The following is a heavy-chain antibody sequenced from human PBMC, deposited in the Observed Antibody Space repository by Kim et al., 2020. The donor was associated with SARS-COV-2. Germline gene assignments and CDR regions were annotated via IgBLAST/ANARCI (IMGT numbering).Heavy chain of an antibody. CDR2: IKEDGSEE. D-gene: IGHD5-18*01. J-gene: IGHJ4*02. CDR1: GFIFSRFW. V-gene: IGHV3-7*01. CDR3: ARGPNANSAMV. Sequence: GGSLRLSCAASGFIFSRFWMSWVRQAPGKGLEWMANIKEDGSEEYYVDSVKGRFTISRDNAKNSLYLQMNSLRAEDTALYYCARGPNANSAMVWGQGTLVTVSS.